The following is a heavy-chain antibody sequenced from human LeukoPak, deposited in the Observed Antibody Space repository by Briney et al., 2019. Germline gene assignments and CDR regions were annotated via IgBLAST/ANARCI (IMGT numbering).Heavy chain of an antibody. J-gene: IGHJ4*02. CDR2: ISERGGST. CDR1: GISLSNYA. Sequence: GGSLRLSCVVSGISLSNYAMTWVRQAPGKGLEWVSYISERGGSTTYADSVKGRFTISKDTSLNTLYLQMNNLRAEDTAVYFCAKRGVVIRGILVIGYHQEAYHYDFWGQGVLVTVSS. V-gene: IGHV3-23*01. CDR3: AKRGVVIRGILVIGYHQEAYHYDF. D-gene: IGHD3-10*01.